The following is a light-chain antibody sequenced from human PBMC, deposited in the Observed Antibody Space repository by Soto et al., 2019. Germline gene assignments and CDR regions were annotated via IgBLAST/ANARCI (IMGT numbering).Light chain of an antibody. J-gene: IGKJ4*01. Sequence: EIVMTQSPATLSVSPGERATLSCRASQSVSSNLAWYQQKPGQAPRLLIYGASTRATGIPARFSGSGSGTAVTLTIISLQSEDFAVYYCQQYNNWPPLTFGGGTKVEIK. V-gene: IGKV3-15*01. CDR1: QSVSSN. CDR2: GAS. CDR3: QQYNNWPPLT.